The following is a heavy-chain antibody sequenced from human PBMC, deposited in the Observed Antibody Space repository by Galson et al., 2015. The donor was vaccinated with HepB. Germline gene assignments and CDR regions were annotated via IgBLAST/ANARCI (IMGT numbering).Heavy chain of an antibody. Sequence: SVKVSCKASGYTFTSYGISWVRQAPGQGLEWMGWISAYNGNTNYAQKLQGRVTMTTDTSTSTAYMELRSLGSDDTAVYYCARVVLAAIYGDAFDIWGQGTMVTVSS. V-gene: IGHV1-18*01. CDR2: ISAYNGNT. D-gene: IGHD2-15*01. CDR3: ARVVLAAIYGDAFDI. J-gene: IGHJ3*02. CDR1: GYTFTSYG.